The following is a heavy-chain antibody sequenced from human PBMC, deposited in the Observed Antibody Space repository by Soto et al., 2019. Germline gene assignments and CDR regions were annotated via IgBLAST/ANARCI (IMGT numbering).Heavy chain of an antibody. J-gene: IGHJ4*02. Sequence: QLQLQESGPGLVKPSETLSLTCTVSGGSISSSSYYWGWIRQPPGKGLEWIGSIYYSGSTYYNPSLKSRVTISVDTSKNQFSLKLSSVTAADTAVYYCARWGIGTAAGFDYWGQGTLVTVSS. V-gene: IGHV4-39*01. CDR2: IYYSGST. CDR3: ARWGIGTAAGFDY. D-gene: IGHD6-13*01. CDR1: GGSISSSSYY.